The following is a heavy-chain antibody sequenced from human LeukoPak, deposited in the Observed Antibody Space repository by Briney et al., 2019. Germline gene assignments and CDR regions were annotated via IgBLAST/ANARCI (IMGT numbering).Heavy chain of an antibody. J-gene: IGHJ3*02. CDR2: IDWDDDK. CDR3: ARGGMRSSTKYAFDI. CDR1: GFPLSTSEMC. D-gene: IGHD2-2*01. Sequence: SGPTLVNPTQTLTLTCTFSGFPLSTSEMCVSWIRQPPGKALEWLARIDWDDDKYYSTSLKTRLTISKDTSKNQVVLTMTNMDPVDTATYYCARGGMRSSTKYAFDIWGQGTMVTVSS. V-gene: IGHV2-70*11.